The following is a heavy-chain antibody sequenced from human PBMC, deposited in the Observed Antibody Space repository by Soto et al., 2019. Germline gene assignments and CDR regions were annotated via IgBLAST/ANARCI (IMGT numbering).Heavy chain of an antibody. CDR3: ARYYCNGECRFDY. D-gene: IGHD2-15*01. CDR1: GDSISTYF. J-gene: IGHJ4*01. V-gene: IGHV4-59*01. Sequence: PSETLSLTCTVCGDSISTYFCAWVRQPPGKGLEWIGYVFDIVNTNYNPSLKSRVTISVDTSKNQFSLELSSVTAADTALYYCARYYCNGECRFDYWGRGALVSGS. CDR2: VFDIVNT.